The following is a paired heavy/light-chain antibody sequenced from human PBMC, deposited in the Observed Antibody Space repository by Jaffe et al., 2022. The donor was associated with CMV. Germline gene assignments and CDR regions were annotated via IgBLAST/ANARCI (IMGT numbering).Light chain of an antibody. CDR1: TGAVTSGHY. J-gene: IGLJ2*01. CDR3: LLSYSGARPVV. V-gene: IGLV7-46*01. CDR2: DTS. Sequence: QAVVTQEPSLTVSPGGTVTLTCGSSTGAVTSGHYPYWFQQKPGQAPRTLIYDTSNKHSWTPARFSGSLLGGKAALTLSGAQPEDEAEYYCLLSYSGARPVVFGGGTKLTVL.
Heavy chain of an antibody. J-gene: IGHJ6*02. CDR2: IKSKTDGGTT. V-gene: IGHV3-15*01. CDR3: TTGFSGYDLPFYQTNPPISMDV. Sequence: EVQLVESGGGLVKPGGSLRLSCAASGFTFSNAWMSWVRQAPGKGLEWVGRIKSKTDGGTTDYAAPVKGRFTISRDDSKNTLYLQMNSLKTEDTAVYYCTTGFSGYDLPFYQTNPPISMDVWGQGTTVTVSS. D-gene: IGHD5-12*01. CDR1: GFTFSNAW.